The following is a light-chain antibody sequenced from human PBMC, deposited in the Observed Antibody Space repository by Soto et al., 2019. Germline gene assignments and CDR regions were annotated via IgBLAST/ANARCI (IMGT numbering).Light chain of an antibody. CDR2: GVS. V-gene: IGLV2-14*03. CDR3: SSYTSSSTLVV. J-gene: IGLJ2*01. Sequence: QSALTQPASVSGSPGKSITISCTGTSSDVGGYNYVSWYQQHPGKAPKLMIYGVSNRPSGVSNRFSGSKSDNTASLTISGLQAEDEADYYCSSYTSSSTLVVFGGGTKLTVL. CDR1: SSDVGGYNY.